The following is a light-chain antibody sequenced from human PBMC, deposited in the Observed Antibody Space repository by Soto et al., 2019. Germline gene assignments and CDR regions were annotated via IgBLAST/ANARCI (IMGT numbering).Light chain of an antibody. V-gene: IGKV1D-13*01. CDR3: QQFYDDPRT. CDR1: QGISAL. J-gene: IGKJ4*01. Sequence: AIHLTQSPSSLPASLGDRVTMAXRSRQGISALFAWYQQKPGXAPKXXXDAXSSLERGVTSRLSGSGSGTDFALPISSLQPEDFANYYCQQFYDDPRTFGGGTKVDIK. CDR2: AXS.